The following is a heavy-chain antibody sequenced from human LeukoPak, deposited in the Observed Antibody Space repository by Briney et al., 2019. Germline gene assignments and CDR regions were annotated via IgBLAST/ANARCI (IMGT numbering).Heavy chain of an antibody. J-gene: IGHJ4*02. D-gene: IGHD3-9*01. Sequence: GGSLRLSCAASGFTFSSYGMSWVHQAPGKGLEWVSAISGSGGSTYYADSVKGRFTISRDNSKNTLYLQMNSLRAEDTAVYYCAKVESSYDILTVYYFDYWGQGTLVTVSS. CDR1: GFTFSSYG. V-gene: IGHV3-23*01. CDR3: AKVESSYDILTVYYFDY. CDR2: ISGSGGST.